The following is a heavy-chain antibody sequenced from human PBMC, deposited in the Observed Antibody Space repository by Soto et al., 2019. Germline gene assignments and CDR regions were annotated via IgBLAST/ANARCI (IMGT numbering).Heavy chain of an antibody. D-gene: IGHD2-8*01. CDR2: TSYDGSNK. J-gene: IGHJ4*02. Sequence: QVQLVESGGGVVQPGRSLRLSCAASGFTFSNYGMQWVRQAPGKGLEWVAVTSYDGSNKFYADSVKGRFTISRDNSKITLYLQRNSLRAEDTAVYYCAKDEEWGIQAPSDYWGQGTPVIVSS. CDR3: AKDEEWGIQAPSDY. V-gene: IGHV3-30*18. CDR1: GFTFSNYG.